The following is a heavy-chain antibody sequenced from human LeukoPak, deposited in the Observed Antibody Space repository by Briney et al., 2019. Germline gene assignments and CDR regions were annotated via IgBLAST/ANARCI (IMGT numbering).Heavy chain of an antibody. CDR3: ARRNAMDV. V-gene: IGHV3-7*03. CDR2: INRDGSER. Sequence: GGSLRLSCVASGLTFNNYNMNWVRQAPGKGLEWVANINRDGSERYYVDSVKGRFTISRDDAKSSLYLQMNSLRAEDTAVYYCARRNAMDVWGQGTTVIVFS. J-gene: IGHJ6*02. CDR1: GLTFNNYN.